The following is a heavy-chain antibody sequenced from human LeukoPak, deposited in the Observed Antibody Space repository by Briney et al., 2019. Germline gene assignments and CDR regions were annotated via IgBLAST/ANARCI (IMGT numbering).Heavy chain of an antibody. CDR2: MNPNSGNT. CDR3: ARGGGYYDSSGYYDFDY. J-gene: IGHJ4*02. Sequence: GASVKVSCKASGYTFTSYDIDWVRQATGQGLEWMGWMNPNSGNTGYAQKFQGRVTMTRNTSISTAYMELSSLRSEDTAVYYCARGGGYYDSSGYYDFDYWGQGTLVTVSS. V-gene: IGHV1-8*01. D-gene: IGHD3-22*01. CDR1: GYTFTSYD.